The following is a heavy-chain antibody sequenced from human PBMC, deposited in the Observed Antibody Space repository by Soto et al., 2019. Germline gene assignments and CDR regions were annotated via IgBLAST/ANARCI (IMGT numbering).Heavy chain of an antibody. J-gene: IGHJ4*02. CDR3: ARDSLTISDDSSSFLFDY. Sequence: PSETLSLTCTVSGGSISSGDYYWSWIRQPPGKGLEWIGYIYYSGSTYYNPSLKSRVTISVDTSKNQFSLKLSSVTAADTAVYYCARDSLTISDDSSSFLFDYWGQGTLVTVSS. V-gene: IGHV4-30-4*01. CDR1: GGSISSGDYY. CDR2: IYYSGST. D-gene: IGHD6-6*01.